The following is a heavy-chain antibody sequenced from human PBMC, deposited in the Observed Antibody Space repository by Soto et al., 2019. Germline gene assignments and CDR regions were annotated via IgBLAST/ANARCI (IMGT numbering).Heavy chain of an antibody. CDR2: IIPIFGTA. V-gene: IGHV1-69*06. CDR3: ARERVNYYDSSGYYDY. J-gene: IGHJ4*02. Sequence: ASVKVSCKASGGTFSSYAISWVRQAPGQGLEWMGGIIPIFGTANYAQKFQGRVTITADKSTSTAYMELSSLRSEDTAVYYCARERVNYYDSSGYYDYWGQGTLVTVSS. D-gene: IGHD3-22*01. CDR1: GGTFSSYA.